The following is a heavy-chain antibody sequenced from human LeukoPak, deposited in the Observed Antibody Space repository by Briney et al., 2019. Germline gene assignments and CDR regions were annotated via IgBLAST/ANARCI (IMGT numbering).Heavy chain of an antibody. CDR1: GFTFSSYT. J-gene: IGHJ4*02. D-gene: IGHD1-26*01. Sequence: GGSVRLSCAASGFTFSSYTMSWVRQAPGKGLEWVSSITSSGGNTYSADSVKGRFTISRDNSKNTLYLQMNSLRAEDTAIYYCANTEWELDYWGQGTLVTVSS. CDR3: ANTEWELDY. CDR2: ITSSGGNT. V-gene: IGHV3-23*01.